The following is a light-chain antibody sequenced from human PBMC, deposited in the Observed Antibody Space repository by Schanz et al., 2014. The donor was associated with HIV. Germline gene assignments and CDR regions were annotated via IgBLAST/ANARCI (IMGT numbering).Light chain of an antibody. J-gene: IGKJ1*01. V-gene: IGKV3D-20*02. Sequence: EIVLTQSPGTLSLSPGERATLSCRASQSFTSKYLAWYQQKPGQAPRLLIYGASTRATGIPDRFSGSGSGTDFTLTISSLEPEDFAVYYCQQRSSWPLTFGQGTKVEIK. CDR1: QSFTSKY. CDR2: GAS. CDR3: QQRSSWPLT.